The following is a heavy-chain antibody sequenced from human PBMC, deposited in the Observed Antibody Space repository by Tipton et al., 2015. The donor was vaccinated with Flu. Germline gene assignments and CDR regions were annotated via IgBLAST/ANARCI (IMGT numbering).Heavy chain of an antibody. V-gene: IGHV4-59*01. D-gene: IGHD4-17*01. J-gene: IGHJ4*02. CDR3: ARATYGDYVDGGIKFDY. Sequence: GLVKPSETLSLTCTVSGGSISSYYWSWIRQPPGKGLEWIGYIYYSGSTNYNPSLKSRVTISVDTSKNQFSLKLSSVTAADTAVYYCARATYGDYVDGGIKFDYWGQGTLVTVSS. CDR2: IYYSGST. CDR1: GGSISSYY.